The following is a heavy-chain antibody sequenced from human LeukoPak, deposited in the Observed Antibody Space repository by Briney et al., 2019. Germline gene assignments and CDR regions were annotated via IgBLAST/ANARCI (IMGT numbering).Heavy chain of an antibody. D-gene: IGHD5-24*01. CDR3: ARRRDGYIHNWFDP. CDR1: GGSFSGYY. CDR2: INHSGST. Sequence: SETLSLTCAVYGGSFSGYYWSWIRQPPGKGLEWIGEINHSGSTKYNPSLKSRVTISVDTSKNQFSLKLSSVTAADTAVYYCARRRDGYIHNWFDPWGQGTLVTVSS. J-gene: IGHJ5*02. V-gene: IGHV4-34*01.